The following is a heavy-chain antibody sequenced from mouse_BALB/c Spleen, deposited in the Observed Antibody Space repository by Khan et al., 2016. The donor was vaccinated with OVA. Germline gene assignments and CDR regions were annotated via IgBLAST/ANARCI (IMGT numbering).Heavy chain of an antibody. J-gene: IGHJ3*01. CDR1: GFSLSSYG. D-gene: IGHD2-13*01. V-gene: IGHV2-2*02. CDR2: IWSGGST. Sequence: VQLQESGPGLVQPSQSLSITCTVSGFSLSSYGVHWVRQSPGKGLEWLGVIWSGGSTDFNAAFISRLSINKDNSKSQVFFKMNSLQTNDSAIYXCARGGLPFAYWGQGTLVTVSA. CDR3: ARGGLPFAY.